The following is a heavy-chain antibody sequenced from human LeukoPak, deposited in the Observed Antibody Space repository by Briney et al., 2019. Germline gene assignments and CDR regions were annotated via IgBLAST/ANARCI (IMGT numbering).Heavy chain of an antibody. V-gene: IGHV3-23*01. CDR2: ISGSGGST. D-gene: IGHD3-3*01. Sequence: PGGSLRLSCAASGFTFSSYAMSWVRQAPGKGLEWVSAISGSGGSTYYADSVKGRFTISRDNSKNTLYLQMNSLRAEDTAVYYCAKEAYDFWSGYSYYFDYWGQGTLVTVSS. CDR1: GFTFSSYA. CDR3: AKEAYDFWSGYSYYFDY. J-gene: IGHJ4*02.